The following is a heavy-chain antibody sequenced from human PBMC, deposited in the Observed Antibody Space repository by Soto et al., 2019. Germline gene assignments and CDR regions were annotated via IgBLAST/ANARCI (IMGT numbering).Heavy chain of an antibody. CDR2: INHSGTT. CDR1: GGSFTDYY. V-gene: IGHV4-34*01. D-gene: IGHD3-16*02. CDR3: ARVRARLLSHAFDF. Sequence: ADTLSLTCAVYGGSFTDYYWTWIRQSPGKGLEWIGEINHSGTTNYNPSLKNRVTISLDTSKNQFSLKVNSVTAADTAVYFCARVRARLLSHAFDFCGQRTLVTVSS. J-gene: IGHJ3*01.